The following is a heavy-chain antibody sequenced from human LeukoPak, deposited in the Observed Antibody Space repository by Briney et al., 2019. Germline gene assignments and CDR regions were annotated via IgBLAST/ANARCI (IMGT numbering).Heavy chain of an antibody. V-gene: IGHV1-18*01. CDR3: ARGGDSSGYYY. CDR2: ISAYNGNT. J-gene: IGHJ4*02. CDR1: GYTFNRFG. Sequence: ASVKVSCKTSGYTFNRFGIHWMRQAPGQGLEWMGWISAYNGNTNYAQKLQGRVTMTTDTSTSTAYMELRSLRSDDTAVYYCARGGDSSGYYYWGQGTLVTVSS. D-gene: IGHD3-22*01.